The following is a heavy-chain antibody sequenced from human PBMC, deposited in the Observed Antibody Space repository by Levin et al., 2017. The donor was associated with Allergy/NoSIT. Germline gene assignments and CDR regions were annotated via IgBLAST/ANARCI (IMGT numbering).Heavy chain of an antibody. CDR1: GGSISSSSYY. Sequence: PSETLSLTCTVSGGSISSSSYYWGWIRQPPGKGLEWIGSIYYSGRTYYNPSLKSRVTISVDTSKNQFSLRLSSVTAADTAVYYCARQAGHYYYYYMDVWGKGTTVTVSS. D-gene: IGHD6-13*01. CDR2: IYYSGRT. J-gene: IGHJ6*03. V-gene: IGHV4-39*01. CDR3: ARQAGHYYYYYMDV.